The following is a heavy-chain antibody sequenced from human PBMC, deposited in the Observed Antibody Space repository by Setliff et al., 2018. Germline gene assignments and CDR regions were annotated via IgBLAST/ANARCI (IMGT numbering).Heavy chain of an antibody. Sequence: PSETLSLTCNVSGASISSGSHHWSWIRQSAGEKPTWIGHVYSTGSTNYNPSFESRVSISVDKSNNQFSLKMTSVTAADTAMYYCVRDRYGRNSDGSGVYNWFDSWGQGILVTVSS. CDR2: VYSTGST. CDR1: GASISSGSHH. V-gene: IGHV4-61*09. D-gene: IGHD2-15*01. CDR3: VRDRYGRNSDGSGVYNWFDS. J-gene: IGHJ5*01.